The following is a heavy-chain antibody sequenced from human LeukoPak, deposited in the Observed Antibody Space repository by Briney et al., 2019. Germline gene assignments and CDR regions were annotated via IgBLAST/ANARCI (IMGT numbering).Heavy chain of an antibody. CDR2: INWNGGST. V-gene: IGHV3-20*04. CDR1: GFTFDDYG. D-gene: IGHD4-17*01. CDR3: ARGLFGVTTGTSFDY. Sequence: PGGSLRLSCAASGFTFDDYGMSWVRQAPGKGLEWVSGINWNGGSTVYADSVKGRFTISRDNAKNSLYLQMNSLRAEDTALYYCARGLFGVTTGTSFDYWGQGTLVTVSS. J-gene: IGHJ4*02.